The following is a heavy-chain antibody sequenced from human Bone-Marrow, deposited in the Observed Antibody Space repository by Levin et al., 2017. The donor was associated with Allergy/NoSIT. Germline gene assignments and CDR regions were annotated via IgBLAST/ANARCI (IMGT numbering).Heavy chain of an antibody. Sequence: KISCKASGGTFSSYDINWVRQAPGQGLEWMGGIIPMFGTSNYAQNFKGRVTITADKSTNTAYMEMSSLRSEDTAMYYCTRAPYMQGSHRYFDLWGRGTLVSVSS. CDR2: IIPMFGTS. D-gene: IGHD5-18*01. V-gene: IGHV1-69*06. J-gene: IGHJ2*01. CDR3: TRAPYMQGSHRYFDL. CDR1: GGTFSSYD.